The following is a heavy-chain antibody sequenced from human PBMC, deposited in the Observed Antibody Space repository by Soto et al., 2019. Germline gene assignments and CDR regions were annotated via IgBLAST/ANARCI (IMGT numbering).Heavy chain of an antibody. J-gene: IGHJ5*02. Sequence: QLQLQESSPGLVKPSETLSLTCSVSGGSISNSLNYWGWIRQPPGKGLEWIGTIYYTGNIYYNPSLKSRVAISIYTSRNQFSLRLSSVTAADTAVYYCARQGRCSISSCYDVGSPYNYFNPWGQGTLVTVST. CDR1: GGSISNSLNY. V-gene: IGHV4-39*01. CDR2: IYYTGNI. CDR3: ARQGRCSISSCYDVGSPYNYFNP. D-gene: IGHD2-2*01.